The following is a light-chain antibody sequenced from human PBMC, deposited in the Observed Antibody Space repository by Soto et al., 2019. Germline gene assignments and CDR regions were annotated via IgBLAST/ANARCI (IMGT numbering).Light chain of an antibody. CDR1: QSVSSY. V-gene: IGKV3-11*01. CDR3: QQRSNWPPIT. Sequence: EIVLTQSPATLSLSPGERATLSCRASQSVSSYLAWYQQKPGQAPRLLIYDASNRATGIPARFSGSGYGTDLTLTISGLEPADFVVYYCQQRSNWPPITFGQGTRLEIK. CDR2: DAS. J-gene: IGKJ5*01.